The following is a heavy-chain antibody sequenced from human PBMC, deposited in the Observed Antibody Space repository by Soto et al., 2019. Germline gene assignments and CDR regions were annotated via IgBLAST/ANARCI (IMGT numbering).Heavy chain of an antibody. CDR1: GFTFSSYA. J-gene: IGHJ4*02. CDR2: ISGSGGST. Sequence: EVQLLESGGGLVQPGGSLRLSCAASGFTFSSYAMSWVRQAPGKGLEWVSAISGSGGSTYYADSVKGRFTISRDNSKNTLYLQMNSLRAEDTALYYCAKGSCISTSCAVLDSWGQGTLVTVSS. CDR3: AKGSCISTSCAVLDS. V-gene: IGHV3-23*01. D-gene: IGHD2-2*01.